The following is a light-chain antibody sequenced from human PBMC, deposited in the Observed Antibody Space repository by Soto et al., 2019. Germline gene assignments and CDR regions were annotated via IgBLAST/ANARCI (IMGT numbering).Light chain of an antibody. V-gene: IGLV2-14*01. CDR3: GSDTGKIYV. CDR1: SGDVGGYKF. CDR2: EVS. J-gene: IGLJ1*01. Sequence: QSLLAQPASVSGSPGQSITIYCTGTSGDVGGYKFVSWYQQHPGKAPKLMIYEVSNRPSGVSSRFSGSKSGNTASLTISGLQAEDEADYFCGSDTGKIYVVGNGTKVTVL.